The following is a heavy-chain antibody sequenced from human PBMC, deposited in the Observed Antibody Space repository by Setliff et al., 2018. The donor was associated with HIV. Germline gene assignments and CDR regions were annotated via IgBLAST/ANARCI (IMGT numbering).Heavy chain of an antibody. J-gene: IGHJ4*02. CDR1: GFTFSDYS. D-gene: IGHD5-12*01. Sequence: GGSLRLSCVGSGFTFSDYSLNWVRQAPGRGLEWVSYISRSSSLVYQADPVKGRVTVSRDNAKNTLYLQMNNLRAEDTAVYYCVTSPNIVSRWGQGTLVTVSS. CDR3: VTSPNIVSR. V-gene: IGHV3-21*05. CDR2: ISRSSSLV.